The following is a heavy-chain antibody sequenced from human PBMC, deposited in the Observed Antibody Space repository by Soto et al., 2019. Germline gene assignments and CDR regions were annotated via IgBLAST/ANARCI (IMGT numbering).Heavy chain of an antibody. V-gene: IGHV4-30-2*01. Sequence: SETLSLTCAVSGGSISSGGYSWSWIRQPPGKGLEWIGYIYHSGSTYYNPSLKSRVTISVDRSKNQFSLKLSSVTAADTAVYYCARGGPPLSVQGGSSSWYGMDVWGQGTTVTVSS. CDR1: GGSISSGGYS. J-gene: IGHJ6*02. D-gene: IGHD6-13*01. CDR3: ARGGPPLSVQGGSSSWYGMDV. CDR2: IYHSGST.